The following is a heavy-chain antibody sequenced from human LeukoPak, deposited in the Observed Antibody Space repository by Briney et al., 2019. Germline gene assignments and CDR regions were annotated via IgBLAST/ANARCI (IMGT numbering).Heavy chain of an antibody. V-gene: IGHV4-4*02. CDR3: ARDLGYSYDSSGYHSRELVFDL. D-gene: IGHD3-22*01. J-gene: IGHJ2*01. Sequence: PSETLSLTCAVSGGSINSSHWWSWVRQPPGKGLEWIGEIFHIGSTHYSPSLKSRVTISVDKSKNQFSLRLNSVTAADTAVYHCARDLGYSYDSSGYHSRELVFDLWGRGTLVTVSS. CDR2: IFHIGST. CDR1: GGSINSSHW.